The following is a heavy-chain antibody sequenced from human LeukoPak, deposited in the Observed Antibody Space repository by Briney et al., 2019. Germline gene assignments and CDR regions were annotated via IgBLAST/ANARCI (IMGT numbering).Heavy chain of an antibody. Sequence: SETLSLTCTVSGGSISSYYRSWIRQPPGKGLEWIGFIYDSGSTNYNASLKSRVTISVDTSKNQFSLKLSSVTAADTAVYYCARERAVTMVRGVISPLSYYFYMDVWGKGTTVTISS. D-gene: IGHD3-10*01. J-gene: IGHJ6*03. V-gene: IGHV4-59*12. CDR3: ARERAVTMVRGVISPLSYYFYMDV. CDR2: IYDSGST. CDR1: GGSISSYY.